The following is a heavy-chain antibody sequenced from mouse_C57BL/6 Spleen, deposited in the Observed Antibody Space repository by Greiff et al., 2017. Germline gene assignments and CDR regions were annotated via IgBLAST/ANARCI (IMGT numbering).Heavy chain of an antibody. Sequence: VQLKESGPELVKPGASVKISCKASGYSFTDYNMNWVKQSNGKSLEWIGVINPNYGTTSYNQKFKGKATLTVDQSSSTAYMQLNSLTSEDSAVYYCALYYYGSHYYAMDYWGQGTSVTVSS. CDR2: INPNYGTT. CDR1: GYSFTDYN. CDR3: ALYYYGSHYYAMDY. J-gene: IGHJ4*01. D-gene: IGHD1-1*01. V-gene: IGHV1-39*01.